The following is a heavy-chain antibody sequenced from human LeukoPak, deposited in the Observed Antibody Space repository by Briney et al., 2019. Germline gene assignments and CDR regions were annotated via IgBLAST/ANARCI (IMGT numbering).Heavy chain of an antibody. J-gene: IGHJ5*02. D-gene: IGHD3-22*01. Sequence: GGSLRLSCAASGFTFSSYSMNWVRQAPGEGLEWVSPISSSSSYIYYADSVKGRFTISRDNAKNSLYLQMNSLRAEDTAVYYCARDYHDSSGKRWFDPWGQGTLVTVSS. V-gene: IGHV3-21*01. CDR1: GFTFSSYS. CDR3: ARDYHDSSGKRWFDP. CDR2: ISSSSSYI.